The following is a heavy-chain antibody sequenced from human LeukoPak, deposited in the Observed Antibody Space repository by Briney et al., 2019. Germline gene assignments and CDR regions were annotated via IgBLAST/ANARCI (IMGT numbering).Heavy chain of an antibody. CDR1: GYSFTSYW. V-gene: IGHV5-51*03. J-gene: IGHJ4*02. D-gene: IGHD4-11*01. CDR2: IYAGDSDI. CDR3: ARLDDYSNPDY. Sequence: GESLKISCKGSGYSFTSYWIAWVRQMPGKGLEWMGIIYAGDSDNRMGIIYAGDSDIRYSPSFEGQVTISADKSISTAYLQWSSLKVSDTAMYYCARLDDYSNPDYWGQGTLVTVSS.